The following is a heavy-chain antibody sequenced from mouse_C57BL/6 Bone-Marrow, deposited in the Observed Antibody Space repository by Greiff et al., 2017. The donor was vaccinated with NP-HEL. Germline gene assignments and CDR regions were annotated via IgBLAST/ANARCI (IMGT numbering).Heavy chain of an antibody. Sequence: QVQLQQSGPELVKPGASVKISCKASGYAFSSSWMNWVKQRPGKGLEWIGRIYPGDGDTNYNGKFKGKATLTADKSSSTAYMQLCSLTSEDSAVYFCGYGPPFADWGQGTLVTVSA. CDR2: IYPGDGDT. J-gene: IGHJ3*01. CDR1: GYAFSSSW. D-gene: IGHD2-10*02. CDR3: GYGPPFAD. V-gene: IGHV1-82*01.